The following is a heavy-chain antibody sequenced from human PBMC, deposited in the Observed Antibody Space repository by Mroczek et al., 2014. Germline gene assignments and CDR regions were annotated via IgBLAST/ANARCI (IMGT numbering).Heavy chain of an antibody. CDR1: GGSISSGGYY. Sequence: QVQLQQWGPGLVKPSQTLSLTCTVSGGSISSGGYYWSWIRQHPGKGLEWIGYIYYSGSTYYNPSLKSRVTISVDTSKNQFSLKLSSVTAADTAVYYCARGKIFHLPXNNWFDPGAREPWSPSPQ. J-gene: IGHJ5*02. D-gene: IGHD3-3*01. V-gene: IGHV4-31*03. CDR3: ARGKIFHLPXNNWFDP. CDR2: IYYSGST.